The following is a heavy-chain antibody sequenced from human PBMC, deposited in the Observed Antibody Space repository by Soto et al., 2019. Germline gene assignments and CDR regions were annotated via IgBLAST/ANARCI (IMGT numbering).Heavy chain of an antibody. J-gene: IGHJ6*02. D-gene: IGHD6-13*01. CDR3: ARGIAAAGNYYYYGMDV. V-gene: IGHV1-2*04. CDR1: GYTFTGYY. Sequence: GASVKVSCKASGYTFTGYYMHWVRQAPGQGLEWMGWINPNSGGTNYAQKFQGWVTMTRDTSISTAYMELSRLRSDDTAVYYCARGIAAAGNYYYYGMDVWGQGTMVTVSS. CDR2: INPNSGGT.